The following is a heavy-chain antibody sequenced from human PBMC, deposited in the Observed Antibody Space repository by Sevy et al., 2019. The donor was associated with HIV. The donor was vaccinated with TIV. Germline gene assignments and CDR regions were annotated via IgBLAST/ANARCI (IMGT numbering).Heavy chain of an antibody. D-gene: IGHD1-1*01. CDR1: GGAMNLYF. CDR2: ISSSGST. V-gene: IGHV4-4*08. Sequence: SETLSLTCTVSGGAMNLYFWSWIRQPPGKGLEWIGYISSSGSTNYNPSLKSRVTISLSTSGNQFSLKLRSMTAADTAVYYCARESIGSTGDFDFWGHGTLVTVSS. J-gene: IGHJ4*01. CDR3: ARESIGSTGDFDF.